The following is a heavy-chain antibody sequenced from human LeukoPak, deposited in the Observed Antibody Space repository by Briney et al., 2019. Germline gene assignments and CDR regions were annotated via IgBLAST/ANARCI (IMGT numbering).Heavy chain of an antibody. CDR2: IYPGDSDT. Sequence: PGESLKISCKGSGYSFTSYWIGWVRQMPGKGLEWMGIIYPGDSDTRYSLSFQGQVTISADKSISTAYLQWSSLKASDTAMYYCARRSVTPYPSPEAWFDYWGQGTLVTVSS. CDR3: ARRSVTPYPSPEAWFDY. J-gene: IGHJ4*02. V-gene: IGHV5-51*01. D-gene: IGHD4-23*01. CDR1: GYSFTSYW.